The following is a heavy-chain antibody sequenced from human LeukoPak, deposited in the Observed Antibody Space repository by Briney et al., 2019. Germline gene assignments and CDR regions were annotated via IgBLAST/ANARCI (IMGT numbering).Heavy chain of an antibody. CDR2: IDNDGSGA. J-gene: IGHJ5*02. CDR3: ARDRPHNWFDP. Sequence: GGSLRLSCAASGFTFSNYWMHWVRQAPGKGLMWVSRIDNDGSGATYADSVKGRFTVSRDNAKNTLYLQMNNLRAEDTAVYYCARDRPHNWFDPWGQGTLVTVSS. V-gene: IGHV3-74*03. CDR1: GFTFSNYW.